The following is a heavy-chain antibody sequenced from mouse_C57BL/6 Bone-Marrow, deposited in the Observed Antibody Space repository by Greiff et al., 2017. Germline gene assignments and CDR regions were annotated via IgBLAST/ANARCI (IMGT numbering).Heavy chain of an antibody. CDR1: GFTFSSYA. J-gene: IGHJ4*01. CDR2: ISDGGSYT. CDR3: ARVGFYYGNYGAMDY. Sequence: EVKLVESGGGLVKPGGSLKLSCAASGFTFSSYAMSWVRQTPEKRLEWVATISDGGSYTYYPDNVKGRFTISRDNAKNNLYLQMSHLKSEDTAMYYCARVGFYYGNYGAMDYWGQGTSVTVSS. V-gene: IGHV5-4*03. D-gene: IGHD2-1*01.